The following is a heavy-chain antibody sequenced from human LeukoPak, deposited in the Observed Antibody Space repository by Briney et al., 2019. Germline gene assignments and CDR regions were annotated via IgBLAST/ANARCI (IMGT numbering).Heavy chain of an antibody. CDR1: GFTVRSNY. V-gene: IGHV3-53*01. Sequence: PGGSLRLSCVASGFTVRSNYMSWVRQAPGKGLEWVSVLYSDGSTYYVDSMKGRLTISRDNSKNTLYLQMNSLRAEDTAVYYCARGNGAYEQLVEFDYWGQGTLVTVSS. D-gene: IGHD6-6*01. CDR2: LYSDGST. CDR3: ARGNGAYEQLVEFDY. J-gene: IGHJ4*02.